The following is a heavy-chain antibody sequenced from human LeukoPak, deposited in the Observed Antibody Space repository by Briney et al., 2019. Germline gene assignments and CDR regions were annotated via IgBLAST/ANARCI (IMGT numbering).Heavy chain of an antibody. J-gene: IGHJ4*02. Sequence: PSETLSLTCAVYGGAFSGYYWSWIRQPPGKGLEWIGEINHSGSTNYNPSLKSRVTISVDSSKNQFSLKLTSVTAADTAVYYCARDWGGLNRGYSTFDYWGQGTLVTVSS. D-gene: IGHD2/OR15-2a*01. CDR2: INHSGST. CDR1: GGAFSGYY. CDR3: ARDWGGLNRGYSTFDY. V-gene: IGHV4-34*01.